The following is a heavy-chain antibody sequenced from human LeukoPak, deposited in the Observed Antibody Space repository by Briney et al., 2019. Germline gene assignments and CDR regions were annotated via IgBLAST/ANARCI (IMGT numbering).Heavy chain of an antibody. CDR2: VYYSGST. V-gene: IGHV4-59*08. CDR3: ARGARVTNFAAWFDT. D-gene: IGHD3-3*01. J-gene: IGHJ5*02. Sequence: PSETLSLTCTVSGGSISSYYWSWMRQPPGRGLEWIGYVYYSGSTDYNPSLSSRVTISVDTSKNLFSLRLSSVTAADTAVYYCARGARVTNFAAWFDTWGQGTLVTVSS. CDR1: GGSISSYY.